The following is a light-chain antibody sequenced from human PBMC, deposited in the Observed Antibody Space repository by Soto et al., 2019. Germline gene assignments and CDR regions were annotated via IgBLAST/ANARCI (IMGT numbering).Light chain of an antibody. CDR1: SSDVGGYNY. CDR2: EVS. Sequence: QSALTQPASVSGSPGQSITISCTGTSSDVGGYNYVSWYQQHPGKVPELMIYEVSNRPSGVSNRFSGSKSGNTASLTISGLQAEDEADYYCSSYTSSSTPWVFGGGTKLTVL. V-gene: IGLV2-14*01. J-gene: IGLJ3*02. CDR3: SSYTSSSTPWV.